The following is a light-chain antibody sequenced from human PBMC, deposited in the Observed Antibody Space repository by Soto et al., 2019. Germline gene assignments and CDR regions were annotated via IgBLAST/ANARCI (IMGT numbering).Light chain of an antibody. CDR1: NSDVGGFEY. V-gene: IGLV2-14*01. CDR3: GSSTRSSTFV. Sequence: QSALAQPASVSGAPGQSITISCTGTNSDVGGFEYVSWYQHQPGKAPKLIIYDVTKRPSGVSNRFSGSKSGNTASLTISGIQAEDEGDYYRGSSTRSSTFVFGTGTKVTVL. CDR2: DVT. J-gene: IGLJ1*01.